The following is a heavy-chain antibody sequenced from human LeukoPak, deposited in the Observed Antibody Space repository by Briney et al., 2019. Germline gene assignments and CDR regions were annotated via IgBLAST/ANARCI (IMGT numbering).Heavy chain of an antibody. CDR2: IKQDGSEK. D-gene: IGHD6-13*01. J-gene: IGHJ4*02. Sequence: GSLRLSCAASGFTFSSYWMSWVRQAPGKGLEWEANIKQDGSEKYYVDSVKGRFTISRDNAKNSLYLQMNSLRAEDTAVYYCARDDGGYSSSWYMVYWGQGTLVTVSS. V-gene: IGHV3-7*01. CDR1: GFTFSSYW. CDR3: ARDDGGYSSSWYMVY.